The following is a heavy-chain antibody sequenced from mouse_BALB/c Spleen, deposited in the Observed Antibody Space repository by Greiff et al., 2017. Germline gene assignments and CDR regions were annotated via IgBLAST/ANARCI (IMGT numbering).Heavy chain of an antibody. CDR1: GFTFSSYT. J-gene: IGHJ2*01. Sequence: EVQVVESGGGLVKPGGSLKLSCAASGFTFSSYTMSWVRQTPEKRLEWVATISSGGSYTYYPDSVKGRFTISRDNAKNTLYLQMSSLKSEDTAMYYCTRVITTVVGYFDYWGQGTTLTVSS. CDR3: TRVITTVVGYFDY. CDR2: ISSGGSYT. D-gene: IGHD1-1*01. V-gene: IGHV5-6-4*01.